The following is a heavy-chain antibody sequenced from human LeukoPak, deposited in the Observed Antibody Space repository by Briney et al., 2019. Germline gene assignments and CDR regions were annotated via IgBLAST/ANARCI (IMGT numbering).Heavy chain of an antibody. CDR1: GYTFTSYA. CDR2: INAGNGNT. CDR3: ARGDSSGWYEGTQSDY. Sequence: GASVKVSCKASGYTFTSYAMHWVRQAPGQRLEWMGWINAGNGNTKYSQKFQGRVTITRDTSASTAYMELSSLRSEDTAVYYCARGDSSGWYEGTQSDYWGQGTLVTVSS. J-gene: IGHJ4*02. V-gene: IGHV1-3*01. D-gene: IGHD6-19*01.